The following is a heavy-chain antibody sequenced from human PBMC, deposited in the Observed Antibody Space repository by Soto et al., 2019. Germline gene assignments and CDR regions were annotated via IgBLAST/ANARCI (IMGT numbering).Heavy chain of an antibody. CDR3: VRGLYTGYEWGDH. CDR1: GYTFISYD. V-gene: IGHV1-8*01. D-gene: IGHD5-12*01. Sequence: VQLVQSGAEVKKPGASVKVSCKASGYTFISYDINWVRQAPGQGLEWMGWMNPNRGNTDYAQKFQGRATMTRNTSITTAYMELRSLTSEDTAVYICVRGLYTGYEWGDHWGQGTLITVSS. J-gene: IGHJ4*02. CDR2: MNPNRGNT.